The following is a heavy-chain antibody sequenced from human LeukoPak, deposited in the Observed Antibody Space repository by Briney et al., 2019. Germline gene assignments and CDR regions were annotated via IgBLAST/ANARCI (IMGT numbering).Heavy chain of an antibody. Sequence: GGSLRLSCAASGFTFSSYGMHWVRQAPGKGLEWVAVIWYDGSNKYYAESVKGRFTISRDNSKNTPYLQMNSLRAEDTAVYYCPKDYPTPAHWGQGTLVTVSS. CDR2: IWYDGSNK. CDR1: GFTFSSYG. J-gene: IGHJ4*02. CDR3: PKDYPTPAH. V-gene: IGHV3-33*06.